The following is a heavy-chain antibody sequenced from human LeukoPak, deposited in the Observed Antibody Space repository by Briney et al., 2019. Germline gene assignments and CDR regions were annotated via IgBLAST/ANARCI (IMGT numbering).Heavy chain of an antibody. CDR3: ARAVWVPAVVNWFDP. J-gene: IGHJ5*02. CDR2: IYYSGST. V-gene: IGHV4-39*07. Sequence: SETLSLTCTVSGGSISSSSYYWGWIRQPPGKGLEWIGSIYYSGSTYYNPSLKSRVTISVDTPKNQFSLKLSSVTAADTAVYYCARAVWVPAVVNWFDPWGQGTLVTVSS. CDR1: GGSISSSSYY. D-gene: IGHD2-2*01.